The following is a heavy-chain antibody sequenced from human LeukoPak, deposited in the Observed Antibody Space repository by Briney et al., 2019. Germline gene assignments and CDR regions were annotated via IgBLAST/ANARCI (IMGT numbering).Heavy chain of an antibody. CDR1: GFTFSSYA. D-gene: IGHD4-23*01. CDR2: ISGSGGST. CDR3: AKDTKTTVVTLLDY. Sequence: PGGSLRLSCAASGFTFSSYAMSWVRQAPGKGLEWGSAISGSGGSTYYADSVKGRFTISRDNSKNTLYLQMNSLRAEDTAVYYCAKDTKTTVVTLLDYWGQGTLVTVSS. J-gene: IGHJ4*02. V-gene: IGHV3-23*01.